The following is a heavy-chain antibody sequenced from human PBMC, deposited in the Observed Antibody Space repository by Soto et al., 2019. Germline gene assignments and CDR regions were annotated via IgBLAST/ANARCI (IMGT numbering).Heavy chain of an antibody. Sequence: QVQLVESGGGVVQPGRSLRLSCAASGFMFSGYGMHWVRQAPGKGLEWVAVISHDERDIYYADSVKGRFTISRDNSKNTLFLQMKSLRAEDTAVYYCARDDLSSSWSYLDYRGPGTLVTVSS. CDR1: GFMFSGYG. CDR3: ARDDLSSSWSYLDY. J-gene: IGHJ4*02. CDR2: ISHDERDI. D-gene: IGHD6-13*01. V-gene: IGHV3-30*03.